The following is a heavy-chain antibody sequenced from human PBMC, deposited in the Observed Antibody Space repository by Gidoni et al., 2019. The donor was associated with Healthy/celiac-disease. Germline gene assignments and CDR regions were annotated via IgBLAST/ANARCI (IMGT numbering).Heavy chain of an antibody. V-gene: IGHV3-33*01. CDR2: VCYDGSKR. Sequence: QVQLVESGGGVVRPGRSLRVPCVASGFTSSSYGRHWVRQASGKGLEWVAVVCYDGSKRNYADSVKGQFTISRDNSNNTLYLQMNSLRAEDTAVYYCAREEVITMVRGVHDAFDIWGQGTMVTVSS. J-gene: IGHJ3*02. CDR1: GFTSSSYG. CDR3: AREEVITMVRGVHDAFDI. D-gene: IGHD3-10*01.